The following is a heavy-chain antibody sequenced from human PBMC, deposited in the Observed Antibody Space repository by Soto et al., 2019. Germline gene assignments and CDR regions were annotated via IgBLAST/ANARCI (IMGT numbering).Heavy chain of an antibody. V-gene: IGHV2-5*02. D-gene: IGHD2-21*02. CDR1: AFSLSTGGVG. Sequence: SGPTLVNPTQTLTLTCTFSAFSLSTGGVGVGWIRQPPGRALEWLALIYWDDDKRYSPSLRSRLTITEDTSKNQVVLTMTNMDPVDTATYYCIQSRCGGDCLQSYASYYYYGMDVWGQGTTVTVSS. J-gene: IGHJ6*02. CDR2: IYWDDDK. CDR3: IQSRCGGDCLQSYASYYYYGMDV.